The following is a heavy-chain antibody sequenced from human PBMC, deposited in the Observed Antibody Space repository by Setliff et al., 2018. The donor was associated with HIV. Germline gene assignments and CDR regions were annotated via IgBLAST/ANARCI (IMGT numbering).Heavy chain of an antibody. CDR1: GGSISSGGYY. CDR2: IYYSGST. Sequence: ASETLSLTCNVSGGSISSGGYYWGWIRQHPGKGLEWIGFIYYSGSTYYNPSLTSRLTISLDTSRNQFSLKLTSVTAADSATYYCARWVYNSAWSLDYWGQGTLVTVSS. CDR3: ARWVYNSAWSLDY. D-gene: IGHD6-19*01. V-gene: IGHV4-31*03. J-gene: IGHJ4*02.